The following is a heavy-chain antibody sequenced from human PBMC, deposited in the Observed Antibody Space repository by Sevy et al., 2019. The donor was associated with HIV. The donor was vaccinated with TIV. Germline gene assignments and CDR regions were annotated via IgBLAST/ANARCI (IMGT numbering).Heavy chain of an antibody. D-gene: IGHD3-10*01. Sequence: SETLSLTCTVSGGSISSYYWSWIRQPPGKGLEWFGYIYYSGSTNYNPSLKSRVTISVDTSKNQFSLKLSSVTAADTAVYYCARRGSGSYYANFDYWGQGTLVTVSS. V-gene: IGHV4-59*01. CDR3: ARRGSGSYYANFDY. CDR2: IYYSGST. CDR1: GGSISSYY. J-gene: IGHJ4*02.